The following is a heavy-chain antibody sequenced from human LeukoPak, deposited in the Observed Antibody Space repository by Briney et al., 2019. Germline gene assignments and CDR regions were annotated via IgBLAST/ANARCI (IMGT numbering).Heavy chain of an antibody. J-gene: IGHJ4*02. Sequence: GGSLRLSCAASGFTFSSYSMNWIRQAPGKGLEWVSSISSSTSYIYYADSVKGRFTITKDNAKNSLYLQMNSLRAEDTAVYYCARAGGSTVSHSDYWGQGTLVTVSS. V-gene: IGHV3-21*01. D-gene: IGHD4-17*01. CDR1: GFTFSSYS. CDR3: ARAGGSTVSHSDY. CDR2: ISSSTSYI.